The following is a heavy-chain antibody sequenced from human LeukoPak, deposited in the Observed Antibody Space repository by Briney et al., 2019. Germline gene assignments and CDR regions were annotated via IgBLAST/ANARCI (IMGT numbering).Heavy chain of an antibody. CDR2: IYHSGST. V-gene: IGHV4-30-2*01. D-gene: IGHD4-17*01. J-gene: IGHJ4*02. CDR1: GGSISSGGYS. Sequence: SETLSLTCAVSGGSISSGGYSWSWIRQPSGKGLEWIGYIYHSGSTYYNPSLKSRVTISVDRSKNQFSLKLSSVTAADTAVYYCARDLNGDYGYWGQGTLVTVSS. CDR3: ARDLNGDYGY.